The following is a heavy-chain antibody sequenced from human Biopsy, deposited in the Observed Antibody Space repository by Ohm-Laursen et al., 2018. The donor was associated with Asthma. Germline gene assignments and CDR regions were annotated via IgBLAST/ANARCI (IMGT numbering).Heavy chain of an antibody. Sequence: SLRLSCAASGFNFSYYSMIWVRQAPGTGLEWVAAISSGSDYIFYADSVKGRITISRDNAKNSLYLQMNSLRAEDTAVYYCARTFHFWSPYHAEHYQLWGQGTTVTVSS. CDR2: ISSGSDYI. CDR3: ARTFHFWSPYHAEHYQL. D-gene: IGHD3-3*02. CDR1: GFNFSYYS. V-gene: IGHV3-21*01. J-gene: IGHJ1*01.